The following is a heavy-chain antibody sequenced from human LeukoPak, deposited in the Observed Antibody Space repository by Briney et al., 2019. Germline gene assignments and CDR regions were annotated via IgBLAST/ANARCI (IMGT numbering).Heavy chain of an antibody. V-gene: IGHV1-18*04. J-gene: IGHJ4*02. CDR1: GYTFTGYY. Sequence: ASVKVSCKASGYTFTGYYMHWVRQAPGQGLEWMGWISAYNGNTNYAQKLQGRVTMTTDTSTSTAYMELRSLRSDDTAVYYCARDVVAATDDYWGQGTLVTVSS. CDR3: ARDVVAATDDY. CDR2: ISAYNGNT. D-gene: IGHD2-15*01.